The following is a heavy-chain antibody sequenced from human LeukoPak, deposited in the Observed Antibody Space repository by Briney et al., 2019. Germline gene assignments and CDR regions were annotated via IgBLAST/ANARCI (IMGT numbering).Heavy chain of an antibody. CDR3: ARPTYCRSNCYFNFDY. Sequence: GASVKVSCKTSGYTFATYFMHWVRQAPGQGLEWMGYIKPNSGVTNYAQKFRGRVTMTWDTSISTAYIELSGLTSDDTAIYYCARPTYCRSNCYFNFDYWGQGTLVTVSS. V-gene: IGHV1-2*02. J-gene: IGHJ4*02. D-gene: IGHD2-21*02. CDR2: IKPNSGVT. CDR1: GYTFATYF.